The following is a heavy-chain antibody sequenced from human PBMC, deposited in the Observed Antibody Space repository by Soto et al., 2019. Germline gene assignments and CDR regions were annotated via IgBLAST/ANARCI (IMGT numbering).Heavy chain of an antibody. CDR3: ARESEDLTSNFDY. J-gene: IGHJ4*02. CDR2: ISSTTNYI. CDR1: GFTFTRYS. Sequence: PGGSLRLSCAASGFTFTRYSMNWVRQAPGKGLEWVSSISSTTNYIYYGDSMKGRFTISRDNAKNSLYLEMNSLRAEDTAVYYCARESEDLTSNFDYWGQGALVTVSS. V-gene: IGHV3-21*06.